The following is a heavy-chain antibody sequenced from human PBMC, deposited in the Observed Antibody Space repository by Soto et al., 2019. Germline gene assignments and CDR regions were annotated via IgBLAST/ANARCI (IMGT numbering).Heavy chain of an antibody. CDR3: ARESEDLTSNFDY. J-gene: IGHJ4*02. CDR2: ISSTTNYI. CDR1: GFTFTRYS. Sequence: PGGSLRLSCAASGFTFTRYSMNWVRQAPGKGLEWVSSISSTTNYIYYGDSMKGRFTISRDNAKNSLYLEMNSLRAEDTAVYYCARESEDLTSNFDYWGQGALVTVSS. V-gene: IGHV3-21*06.